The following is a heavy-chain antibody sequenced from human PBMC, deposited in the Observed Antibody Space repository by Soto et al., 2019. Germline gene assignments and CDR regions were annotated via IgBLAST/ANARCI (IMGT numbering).Heavy chain of an antibody. CDR3: AKVDVSTAGSFDY. D-gene: IGHD6-13*01. CDR2: INPSGDST. CDR1: GFTFSRHG. J-gene: IGHJ4*02. V-gene: IGHV3-23*01. Sequence: VVAGGSLRLSCVASGFTFSRHGLSWVRQAPGKGLEWVSTINPSGDSTFYADSVKGRFTISRDNSKNTVYLQMNSLSVGDTAVYLCAKVDVSTAGSFDYWGQGALVTVS.